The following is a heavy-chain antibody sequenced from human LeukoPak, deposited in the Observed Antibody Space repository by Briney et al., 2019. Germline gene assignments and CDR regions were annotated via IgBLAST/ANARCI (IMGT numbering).Heavy chain of an antibody. Sequence: SETLSLTCTGSGGSISSYYWNWIRQPPGKGLEWIGYIYYSGSTNYNPSLKSRVTISVDTSKNQFSLRLSSVTAADTTVYYCARAYSSSFDYWGQGTLVTVSS. V-gene: IGHV4-59*01. J-gene: IGHJ4*02. CDR1: GGSISSYY. D-gene: IGHD6-19*01. CDR2: IYYSGST. CDR3: ARAYSSSFDY.